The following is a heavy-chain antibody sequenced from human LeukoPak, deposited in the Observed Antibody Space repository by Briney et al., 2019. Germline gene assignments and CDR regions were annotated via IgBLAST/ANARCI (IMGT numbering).Heavy chain of an antibody. V-gene: IGHV3-23*01. CDR1: GFTFRSYG. D-gene: IGHD6-13*01. CDR3: ARVIGSSWGYYYYYMDV. J-gene: IGHJ6*03. Sequence: GGSLRLSCAASGFTFRSYGMSWVRQAPGKGLQWVSTMSATGSDIHHADSVKGRFTISRDNSKNTLYLQMNSLRAEDTAVYYCARVIGSSWGYYYYYMDVWGKGTTVTISS. CDR2: MSATGSDI.